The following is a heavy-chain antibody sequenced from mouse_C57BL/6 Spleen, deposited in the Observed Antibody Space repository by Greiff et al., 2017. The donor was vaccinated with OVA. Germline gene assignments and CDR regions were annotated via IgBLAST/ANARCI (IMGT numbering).Heavy chain of an antibody. Sequence: QVQLQQSGAELVKPGASVKISCKASGYAFSSYWMNWVKQRPGKGLEWIGQIYPGDGDTNYNGKLKGKATLTADKSSSPAYMQLSSLPSEASSFYFGAREWLLLWGQDATLSVSS. D-gene: IGHD2-3*01. CDR1: GYAFSSYW. CDR3: AREWLLL. CDR2: IYPGDGDT. J-gene: IGHJ2*01. V-gene: IGHV1-80*01.